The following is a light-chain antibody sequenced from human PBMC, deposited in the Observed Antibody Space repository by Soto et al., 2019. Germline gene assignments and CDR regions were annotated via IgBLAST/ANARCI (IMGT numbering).Light chain of an antibody. CDR3: QQYGSSPFT. Sequence: EIVLTQSPGTLSFPPGKRATPPAGPSRGVSTSTLAWYQQKPGQAPRLLIYGASSRATGIPDRFSGSGSGTDFTLTISRLEPEDFAVYYCQQYGSSPFTFGQGTRLEIK. CDR2: GAS. CDR1: RGVSTST. J-gene: IGKJ5*01. V-gene: IGKV3-20*01.